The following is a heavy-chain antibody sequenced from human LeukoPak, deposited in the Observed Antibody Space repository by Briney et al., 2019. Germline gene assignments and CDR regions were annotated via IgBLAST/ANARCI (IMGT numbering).Heavy chain of an antibody. CDR3: ATGIAVAATDY. CDR2: INPNSGGT. V-gene: IGHV1-2*02. D-gene: IGHD6-19*01. Sequence: ASVTVSCKASGYXFTGHYIHWVRQAPGQGLEWMGWINPNSGGTNFAQKFQGRVTMTRDTSISTAYLEVSRLTSDDTAVYYCATGIAVAATDYWGQGTLVTVSS. CDR1: GYXFTGHY. J-gene: IGHJ4*02.